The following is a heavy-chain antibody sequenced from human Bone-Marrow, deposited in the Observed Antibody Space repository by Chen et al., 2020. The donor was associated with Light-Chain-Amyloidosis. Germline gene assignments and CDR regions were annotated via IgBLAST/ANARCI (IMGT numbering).Heavy chain of an antibody. J-gene: IGHJ4*02. D-gene: IGHD3-10*01. CDR2: ISYEGSNK. CDR3: ATPMVRGVINDY. Sequence: QVQLVESGGGVVQPGRSLRLSCAASGFTFSSYAMHWVRQAPGKGLEWVAVISYEGSNKYYADSVKGRFTISRDNSKNTLYLQMNSLRAEDTAVYYCATPMVRGVINDYWGQGTLVTVSS. CDR1: GFTFSSYA. V-gene: IGHV3-30*04.